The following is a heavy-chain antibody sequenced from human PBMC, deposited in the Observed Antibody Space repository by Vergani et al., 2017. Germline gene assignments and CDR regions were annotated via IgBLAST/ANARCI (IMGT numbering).Heavy chain of an antibody. CDR1: GFTFDDYT. CDR2: ISWDGGST. Sequence: EVQLVESGGVVVQPGGSLRLSCAASGFTFDDYTMHWVRQAPGKGLEWVSLISWDGGSTYYADSVKGRFTISRDNSKNSLYLQMNSLRTEDTALYYWAKELGPSSGWPGSFDYWGQGTLVTVSS. D-gene: IGHD6-19*01. CDR3: AKELGPSSGWPGSFDY. V-gene: IGHV3-43*01. J-gene: IGHJ4*02.